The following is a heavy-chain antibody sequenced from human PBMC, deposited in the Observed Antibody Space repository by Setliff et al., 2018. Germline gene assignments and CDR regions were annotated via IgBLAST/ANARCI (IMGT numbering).Heavy chain of an antibody. J-gene: IGHJ3*01. V-gene: IGHV1-18*01. D-gene: IGHD2-15*01. CDR1: GYSFTLYA. CDR3: ARGSGGNPVEDGFDL. Sequence: ASVKVSCKASGYSFTLYAMHWVRQAPGQGLEWMGWISGYNGKTHYAEKFHGRVTMTTDTSTNTAYMEVRSLRYDDTAVFYCARGSGGNPVEDGFDLWGQGTMVTVSS. CDR2: ISGYNGKT.